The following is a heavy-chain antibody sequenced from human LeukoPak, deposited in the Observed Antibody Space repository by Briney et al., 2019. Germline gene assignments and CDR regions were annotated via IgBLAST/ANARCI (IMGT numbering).Heavy chain of an antibody. D-gene: IGHD6-13*01. V-gene: IGHV3-21*01. Sequence: SVKGRFTISRDNAKNSLFLQMNSLRAEDTAVYYCARMTSITATGHGFDMWGQGTMVTV. CDR3: ARMTSITATGHGFDM. J-gene: IGHJ3*02.